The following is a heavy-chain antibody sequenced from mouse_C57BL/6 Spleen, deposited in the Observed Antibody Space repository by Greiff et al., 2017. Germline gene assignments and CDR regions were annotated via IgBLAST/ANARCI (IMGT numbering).Heavy chain of an antibody. V-gene: IGHV14-2*01. J-gene: IGHJ3*01. Sequence: EVQLQQSGAELVKPGASVKLSCTASGFTFKDYYMHWVKQRTEQGLEWIGRIDPEDGETKYATKFQGKATITADTSSNTAYLQLSSLTSEDTAVYYCAGFYYGNYGGFAYWGQGTLVTVSA. CDR1: GFTFKDYY. CDR2: IDPEDGET. D-gene: IGHD2-1*01. CDR3: AGFYYGNYGGFAY.